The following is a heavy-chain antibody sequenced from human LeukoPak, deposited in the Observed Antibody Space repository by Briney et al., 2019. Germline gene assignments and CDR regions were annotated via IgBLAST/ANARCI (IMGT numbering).Heavy chain of an antibody. J-gene: IGHJ6*02. CDR3: ARQSEQWEWLHGMDV. Sequence: PSETLSLTCTVSGGSISSYYWSWIRQPPGKGLEWIGYIYYSGSTNYNPSLKSRVTISVDTSKNQFSLKLSSVTAADTAVYYCARQSEQWEWLHGMDVWGQGTTVTVSS. V-gene: IGHV4-59*08. D-gene: IGHD6-19*01. CDR1: GGSISSYY. CDR2: IYYSGST.